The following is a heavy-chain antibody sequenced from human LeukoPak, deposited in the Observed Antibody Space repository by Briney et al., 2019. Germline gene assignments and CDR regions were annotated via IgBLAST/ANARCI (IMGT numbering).Heavy chain of an antibody. CDR1: GYTFTGYY. CDR3: ARGRLAAAGTGNWFDP. V-gene: IGHV1-2*02. CDR2: INPNSGGT. Sequence: ASVKVSCKASGYTFTGYYMHWVRQAPGQGLEWMGWINPNSGGTNYAQKFQGRVTMTRDTSISTAYMELSRLRSDDTAVYYCARGRLAAAGTGNWFDPWGQGTLVTVSS. J-gene: IGHJ5*02. D-gene: IGHD6-13*01.